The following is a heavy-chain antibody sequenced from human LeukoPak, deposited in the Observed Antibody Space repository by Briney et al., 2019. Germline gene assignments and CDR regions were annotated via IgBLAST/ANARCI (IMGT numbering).Heavy chain of an antibody. CDR1: GGSVSSNSAA. J-gene: IGHJ5*01. D-gene: IGHD5-12*01. CDR2: TYYRSKWYD. CDR3: ARGHGGYIDS. Sequence: SQTLSLTCAISGGSVSSNSAAWHWIRQSPSRGLEWLGRTYYRSKWYDAYAESVKGRITIKPDTSRNQFSLQLDSVTPEDTAVYYCARGHGGYIDSWGQGTLVTVSS. V-gene: IGHV6-1*01.